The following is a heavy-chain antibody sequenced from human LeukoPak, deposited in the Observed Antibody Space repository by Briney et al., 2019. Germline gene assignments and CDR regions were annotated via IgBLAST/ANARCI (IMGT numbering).Heavy chain of an antibody. J-gene: IGHJ5*02. V-gene: IGHV1-8*03. CDR3: ARAKYCSSTSCYTPRSREYNWFDP. D-gene: IGHD2-2*02. CDR2: MNPNSGNT. Sequence: ASVKVSCKASGYTFTSYDINWVRQATGQGLEWMGWMNPNSGNTGYAQKFQGRVTITRNTSISTAYMELSSLRSEDTAVYYCARAKYCSSTSCYTPRSREYNWFDPWGQGTLVTVSS. CDR1: GYTFTSYD.